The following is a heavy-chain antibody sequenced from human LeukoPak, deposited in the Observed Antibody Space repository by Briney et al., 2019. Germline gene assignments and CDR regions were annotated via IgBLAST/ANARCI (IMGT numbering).Heavy chain of an antibody. Sequence: PGRSLRLCCAASGFTFSSYGMHWVRQAPGKGLEWVAVIWYDGSNKYYADSVKGRFTISRDNSKNTLYLQMNSLRAEDTVVYYCAKDRVGGNVFDYWGQGTLVTVSS. V-gene: IGHV3-33*06. D-gene: IGHD4-23*01. J-gene: IGHJ4*02. CDR1: GFTFSSYG. CDR2: IWYDGSNK. CDR3: AKDRVGGNVFDY.